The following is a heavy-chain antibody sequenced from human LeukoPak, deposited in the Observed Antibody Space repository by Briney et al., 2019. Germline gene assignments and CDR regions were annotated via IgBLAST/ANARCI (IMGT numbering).Heavy chain of an antibody. V-gene: IGHV4-59*01. J-gene: IGHJ4*02. D-gene: IGHD6-13*01. CDR2: IYYSGST. Sequence: PSETLSLTCTVSGGSISSYYWSWLRQPPGKGLEWLGYIYYSGSTNYNPSLKSRVTISVDTSKNQFSLKLSSVTAADTAVDYCARAPAAAGTHFDYWGQGSLVTVSS. CDR3: ARAPAAAGTHFDY. CDR1: GGSISSYY.